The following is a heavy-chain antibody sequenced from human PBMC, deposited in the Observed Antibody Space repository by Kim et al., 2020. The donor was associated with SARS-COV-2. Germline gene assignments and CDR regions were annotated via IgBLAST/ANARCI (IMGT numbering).Heavy chain of an antibody. J-gene: IGHJ6*03. CDR3: ARDSYYDIFRYYYYYMDV. Sequence: SVKVSCKASGYTFTSYAMHWVRQAPGQRLEWMGWINAGNGNTKYSQKFQGRVTITRDTSASTAYMELSSLRSEDTAVYYCARDSYYDIFRYYYYYMDVWGKGTPVTVSS. CDR1: GYTFTSYA. V-gene: IGHV1-3*01. D-gene: IGHD3-9*01. CDR2: INAGNGNT.